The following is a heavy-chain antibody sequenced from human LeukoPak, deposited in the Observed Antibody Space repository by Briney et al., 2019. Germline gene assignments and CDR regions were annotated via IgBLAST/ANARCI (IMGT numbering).Heavy chain of an antibody. Sequence: PGGSLRLSCAASGFTFDDYGMTWVRQAPGKGLEWVSSINWNGGSTGYADSVKGRFTISRDNAKNSLFLQMCSLRAEDTALYYCARDRGPYDSSGYYPYDAFDIWGQGTMVTVSS. CDR2: INWNGGST. CDR3: ARDRGPYDSSGYYPYDAFDI. D-gene: IGHD3-22*01. CDR1: GFTFDDYG. V-gene: IGHV3-20*04. J-gene: IGHJ3*02.